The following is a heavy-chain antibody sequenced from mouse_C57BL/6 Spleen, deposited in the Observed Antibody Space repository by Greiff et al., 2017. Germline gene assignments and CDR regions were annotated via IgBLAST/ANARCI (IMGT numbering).Heavy chain of an antibody. Sequence: QVQLKQPGAELVRPGSSVKLSCKASGYTFTSYWMNWVKQRPITGLEWIGNIDPSASETHYNQKFKDKATLTVAKSSSTAYMQLSSLTSEDSAVYYCARDDLGGPWFAYWGQGTLVTVSA. V-gene: IGHV1-52*01. D-gene: IGHD2-12*01. CDR2: IDPSASET. CDR3: ARDDLGGPWFAY. J-gene: IGHJ3*01. CDR1: GYTFTSYW.